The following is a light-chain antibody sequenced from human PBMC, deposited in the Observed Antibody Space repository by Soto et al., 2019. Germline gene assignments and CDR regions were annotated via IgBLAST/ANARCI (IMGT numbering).Light chain of an antibody. V-gene: IGKV1-5*03. J-gene: IGKJ1*01. CDR2: KAS. CDR1: QTISSW. CDR3: QHYNSYSEA. Sequence: SVGDRVTITFRASQTISSWLAWYQQKPGKAPKLLIYKASTLKSGVPSRFSGSGSGTEFTLTISSLQPDDFATYYCQHYNSYSEAFGQGTKVDI.